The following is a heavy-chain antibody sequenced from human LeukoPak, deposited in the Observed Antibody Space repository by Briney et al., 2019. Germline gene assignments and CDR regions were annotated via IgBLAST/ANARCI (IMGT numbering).Heavy chain of an antibody. J-gene: IGHJ4*02. D-gene: IGHD3-16*02. CDR3: TTDDYVWGSYRSY. Sequence: GGSLRLSCAASGFTFSNAWMSRVRQAPGKGLEWVGRIKSKTDGGTTDYAAPVKGRFTISRDDSKNTLYLQMNSLKTEDTAVYYCTTDDYVWGSYRSYWGQGTLVTVSS. V-gene: IGHV3-15*01. CDR1: GFTFSNAW. CDR2: IKSKTDGGTT.